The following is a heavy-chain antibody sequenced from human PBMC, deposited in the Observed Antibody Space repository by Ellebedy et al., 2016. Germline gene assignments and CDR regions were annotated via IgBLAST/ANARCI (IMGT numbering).Heavy chain of an antibody. CDR1: GFTFSDYY. J-gene: IGHJ6*02. Sequence: GESLKISXAASGFTFSDYYMSWIRQAPGKGLEWVSYISSSGSTIYYADSVKGRFTISRDNAKNSLYLQMNSLRAEDTAVYYCAREDLVVRGNYYYYYGMDVWGQGTTVTVSS. CDR2: ISSSGSTI. CDR3: AREDLVVRGNYYYYYGMDV. V-gene: IGHV3-11*01. D-gene: IGHD3-10*01.